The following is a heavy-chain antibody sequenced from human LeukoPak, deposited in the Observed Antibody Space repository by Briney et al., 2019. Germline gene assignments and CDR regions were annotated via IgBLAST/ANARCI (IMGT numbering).Heavy chain of an antibody. CDR1: GYTFTSYD. CDR3: ARFNLGSWELPFDY. J-gene: IGHJ4*02. CDR2: MNPNSGNT. V-gene: IGHV1-8*01. Sequence: GASVKVSCKASGYTFTSYDINWVRQATGQGLEWMGWMNPNSGNTGYAQKFQGRVTMTRNTSISTAYMELSSLRSDDTAVYYCARFNLGSWELPFDYWGQGTLVTVSS. D-gene: IGHD1-26*01.